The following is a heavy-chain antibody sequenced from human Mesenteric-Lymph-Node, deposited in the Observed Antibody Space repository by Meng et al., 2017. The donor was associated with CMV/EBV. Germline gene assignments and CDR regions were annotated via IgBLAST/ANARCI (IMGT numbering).Heavy chain of an antibody. D-gene: IGHD3-22*01. V-gene: IGHV4-31*02. CDR1: GGSIRSRGYY. CDR3: ARRADSSGRGFDY. Sequence: VSGGSIRSRGYYWSWIRQHPGKGLEWIGYIYYSGTTYYNPSLKSRITISVDTSKNQFSLKLSSVTAADTAVYYCARRADSSGRGFDYWGQGTLVTVSS. J-gene: IGHJ4*02. CDR2: IYYSGTT.